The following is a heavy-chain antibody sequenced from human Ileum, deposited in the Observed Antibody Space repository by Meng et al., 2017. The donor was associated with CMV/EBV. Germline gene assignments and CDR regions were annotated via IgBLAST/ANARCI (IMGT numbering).Heavy chain of an antibody. V-gene: IGHV3-11*05. Sequence: QIQLVESGGXXXXPXXAWRLSCAASGFTFSDHYMNWIRQAPGKGLEWVSYISGSSSDTNYADSVKGRFTISRDNDKNSLYLQMNSLRVEDTAVYYCARTARLLDTWGQGTLVTVSS. CDR3: ARTARLLDT. CDR2: ISGSSSDT. CDR1: GFTFSDHY. J-gene: IGHJ5*02. D-gene: IGHD6-6*01.